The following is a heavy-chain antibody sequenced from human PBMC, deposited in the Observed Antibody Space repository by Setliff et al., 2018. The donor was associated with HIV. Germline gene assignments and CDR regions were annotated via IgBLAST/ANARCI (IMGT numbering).Heavy chain of an antibody. V-gene: IGHV1-69*13. D-gene: IGHD2-21*02. CDR2: IIPLFGTE. Sequence: ASVKVSCKAYGDTLTNYALSWVRQAPGQGLEWMGGIIPLFGTEDYAQKFQGRVTITADESTNTAYMELRSLTSDNTAVYYCARDQGVVTRACWHWGQGTLVTVSS. J-gene: IGHJ1*01. CDR3: ARDQGVVTRACWH. CDR1: GDTLTNYA.